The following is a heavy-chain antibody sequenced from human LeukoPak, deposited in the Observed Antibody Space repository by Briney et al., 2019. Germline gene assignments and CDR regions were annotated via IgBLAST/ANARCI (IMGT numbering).Heavy chain of an antibody. V-gene: IGHV4-59*01. CDR1: GGSISSYY. CDR3: ARGSYDFWTGPHPFDP. D-gene: IGHD3-3*01. Sequence: SETLSLTCTVSGGSISSYYWSWIRQPPGKGLEWIGYIYYSGNTNYNPSLKSRVTISVDTSKSQFSLKLSSVTAADTAVYYCARGSYDFWTGPHPFDPWGQGALVTVSS. J-gene: IGHJ5*02. CDR2: IYYSGNT.